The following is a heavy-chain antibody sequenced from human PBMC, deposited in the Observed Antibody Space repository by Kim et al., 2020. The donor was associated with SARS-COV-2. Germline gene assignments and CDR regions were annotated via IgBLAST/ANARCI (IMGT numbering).Heavy chain of an antibody. CDR3: ATDHYYGDVRPCYMD. J-gene: IGHJ6*03. Sequence: GGSLKLSCAASGFTFGSFGMHWVRQAPGKGLEWVAVISYDGSNKYYGDSVKGRFTISRDNSNNTVYLQMNSLRAEDTAVYYCATDHYYGDVRPCYMD. CDR1: GFTFGSFG. D-gene: IGHD4-17*01. V-gene: IGHV3-30*03. CDR2: ISYDGSNK.